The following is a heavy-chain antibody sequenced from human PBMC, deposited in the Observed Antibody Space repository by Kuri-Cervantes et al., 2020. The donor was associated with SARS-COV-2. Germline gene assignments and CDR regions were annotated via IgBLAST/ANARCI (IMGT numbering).Heavy chain of an antibody. Sequence: GGSLRLSCAASGFTFNTCAMHWVRQAPGKGLEWVAMISSDGSNKNYADSVKGRFTISRDNSKNTLYLQINSPRTEDTAVFYCARARVGVFDFWGQGALVTVSS. CDR2: ISSDGSNK. CDR3: ARARVGVFDF. CDR1: GFTFNTCA. D-gene: IGHD2-21*01. J-gene: IGHJ4*02. V-gene: IGHV3-30*04.